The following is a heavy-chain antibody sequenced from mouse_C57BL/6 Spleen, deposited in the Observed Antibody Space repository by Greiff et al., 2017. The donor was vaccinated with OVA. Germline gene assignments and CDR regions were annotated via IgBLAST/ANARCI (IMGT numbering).Heavy chain of an antibody. CDR3: ARDGYGSSRYYAMDY. Sequence: ESGPGLVKPSQSLSLTCSVTGYSITSGYYWNWIRQFPGNKLEWMGYISYDGSNNYNPSLKNRISITRDTSKNQFFLKLNSVTTEDTATYYCARDGYGSSRYYAMDYWGQGTSVTVSS. D-gene: IGHD1-1*01. J-gene: IGHJ4*01. CDR2: ISYDGSN. CDR1: GYSITSGYY. V-gene: IGHV3-6*01.